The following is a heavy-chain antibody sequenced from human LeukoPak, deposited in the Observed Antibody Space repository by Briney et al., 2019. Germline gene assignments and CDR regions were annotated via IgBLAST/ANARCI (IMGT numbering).Heavy chain of an antibody. D-gene: IGHD6-19*01. CDR2: IYYGGNT. Sequence: PSETLSLTCSVSGGSTSSYYWSWIRQPPGKGLEWIGYIYYGGNTNYNPSLKSRVTISEDTSKNQISLKLSSVTAADTAVYYCARHSAGIAVAGMNYWGQGTLVTVSS. CDR1: GGSTSSYY. CDR3: ARHSAGIAVAGMNY. J-gene: IGHJ4*02. V-gene: IGHV4-59*08.